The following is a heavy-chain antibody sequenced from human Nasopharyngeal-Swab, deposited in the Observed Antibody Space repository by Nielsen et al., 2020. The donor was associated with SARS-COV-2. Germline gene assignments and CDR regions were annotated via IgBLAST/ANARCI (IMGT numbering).Heavy chain of an antibody. Sequence: SETLSLTCTVSGGSISSYYWSWIRQPPGKGLEWIGYIYYSGSTNYNPSLKSRVTISVDTSKNQFSLKLSSVTAADTAVYYCARVSGYCSGDSCYGNFYYYGMDVWGQGTTVTVSS. CDR3: ARVSGYCSGDSCYGNFYYYGMDV. V-gene: IGHV4-59*01. CDR1: GGSISSYY. J-gene: IGHJ6*02. D-gene: IGHD2-15*01. CDR2: IYYSGST.